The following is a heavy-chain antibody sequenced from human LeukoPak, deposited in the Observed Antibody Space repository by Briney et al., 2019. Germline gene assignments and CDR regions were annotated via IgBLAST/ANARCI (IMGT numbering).Heavy chain of an antibody. CDR1: GGSISSYY. V-gene: IGHV4-59*01. Sequence: PSETLSLTCTVSGGSISSYYWSWIRQPPGKGLEWIGYIYYSGSTNYNPSLKSRVTISVDTSKNQFSLKLSSVTAADTAVYYCASSYDFWSGYSYWYFDLWGRGTLVTVSS. CDR2: IYYSGST. D-gene: IGHD3-3*01. CDR3: ASSYDFWSGYSYWYFDL. J-gene: IGHJ2*01.